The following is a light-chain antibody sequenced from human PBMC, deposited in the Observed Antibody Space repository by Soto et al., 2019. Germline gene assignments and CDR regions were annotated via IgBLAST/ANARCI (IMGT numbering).Light chain of an antibody. Sequence: EIVMTQSPATLSVSPGERATLSCRASQSVNSNYLAWYQQKPGQATRLLIYGISKRATDIPDRFSGSGSGTEFTLTISSLQPEDFATYYCQQHGQWPITFGQGTRLEIK. CDR1: QSVNSN. CDR2: GIS. J-gene: IGKJ5*01. V-gene: IGKV3D-15*01. CDR3: QQHGQWPIT.